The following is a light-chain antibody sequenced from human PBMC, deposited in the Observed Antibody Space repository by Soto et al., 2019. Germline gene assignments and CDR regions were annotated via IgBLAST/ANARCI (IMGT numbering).Light chain of an antibody. CDR3: QQRSNWPPSIT. CDR2: DAS. J-gene: IGKJ5*01. V-gene: IGKV3-11*01. CDR1: QSVSSSY. Sequence: IGVTQSPFTLSLSQRERATLSCRASQSVSSSYLACYQHKPGQTPRLLIYDASNRATGIAARFSGSGSGTDFTLTTSSLEPEDFAAYYCQQRSNWPPSITFGQRTRLEIK.